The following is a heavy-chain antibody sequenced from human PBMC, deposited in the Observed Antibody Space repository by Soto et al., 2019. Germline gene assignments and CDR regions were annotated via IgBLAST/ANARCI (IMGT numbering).Heavy chain of an antibody. V-gene: IGHV4-39*07. CDR2: IYYSGST. CDR3: ASAPKGYCSDGSCYSTWFDP. J-gene: IGHJ5*02. Sequence: SETLSLTCSVTGGSISSSNFYWGWIRQPPGKGLEWIGSIYYSGSTYYNPSLKSRVTISVDTSKNQFSLRLSSVTAADTAVYYCASAPKGYCSDGSCYSTWFDPWGQGTLVTVSS. D-gene: IGHD2-15*01. CDR1: GGSISSSNFY.